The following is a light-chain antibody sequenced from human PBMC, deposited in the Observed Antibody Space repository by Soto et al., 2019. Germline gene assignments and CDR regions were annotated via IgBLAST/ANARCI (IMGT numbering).Light chain of an antibody. V-gene: IGKV1-27*01. CDR3: QNYNSAPFT. CDR2: AAY. CDR1: QGIANY. Sequence: DIKMTQSPSSVSASVGDRVTITCRASQGIANYLAWYQQKPGKVPKLLIYAAYTLQSGVPSRFSGSGSGTDFTLTITSLQPEDVATYYCQNYNSAPFTLGPGTKVDIK. J-gene: IGKJ3*01.